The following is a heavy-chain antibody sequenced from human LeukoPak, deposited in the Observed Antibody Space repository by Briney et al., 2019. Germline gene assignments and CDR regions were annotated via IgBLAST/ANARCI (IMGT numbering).Heavy chain of an antibody. V-gene: IGHV4-59*01. Sequence: PSETLSLTCTVSGGTISSYYWSWIRQSPGKGPEWIGYIYYTGSTNYNLSLKSRVTISVDTSKNQFSLKLSSVTAADTAVYYCARSGTVGAMPVWGQGTLVTVSS. D-gene: IGHD1-26*01. CDR3: ARSGTVGAMPV. CDR1: GGTISSYY. J-gene: IGHJ4*02. CDR2: IYYTGST.